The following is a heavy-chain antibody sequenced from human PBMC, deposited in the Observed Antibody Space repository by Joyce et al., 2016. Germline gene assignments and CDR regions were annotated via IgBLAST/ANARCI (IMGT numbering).Heavy chain of an antibody. J-gene: IGHJ4*02. CDR2: INVGNGNT. CDR3: ARVNKRWLQLWFFDY. D-gene: IGHD5-18*01. CDR1: GYTFSNHA. V-gene: IGHV1-3*01. Sequence: QVQLLQSGAEVKKPGASVKVSCKTSGYTFSNHAMNWVRQAPGQRLEWMGWINVGNGNTKYSQKFQDRVTITRDTSATTVYMELSSLKSDDTGLYYCARVNKRWLQLWFFDYWGQGTLITVSS.